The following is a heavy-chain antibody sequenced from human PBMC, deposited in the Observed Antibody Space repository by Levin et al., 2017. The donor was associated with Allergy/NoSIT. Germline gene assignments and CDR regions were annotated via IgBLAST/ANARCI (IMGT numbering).Heavy chain of an antibody. CDR2: IYRVGST. CDR1: GLTVSSHY. V-gene: IGHV3-66*04. J-gene: IGHJ2*01. Sequence: GGSLRLSCAASGLTVSSHYMSWVRQAPGKGLEWVSSIYRVGSTFYADSVMGRFTISRDTSKNTLDLQMDSLRAEDTAVYYCARHRDGYNFVWYFDLWGRGTLVTVSS. D-gene: IGHD5-24*01. CDR3: ARHRDGYNFVWYFDL.